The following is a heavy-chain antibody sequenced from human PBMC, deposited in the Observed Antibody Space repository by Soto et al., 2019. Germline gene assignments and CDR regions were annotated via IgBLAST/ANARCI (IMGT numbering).Heavy chain of an antibody. CDR2: INSDGSDT. Sequence: PGGSLRLSCAASGSTFSSYWMHWVRQAPGKGLVWVSHINSDGSDTTYADSVKGRFTISRDNAKNMLYLQMNSLRAEDTAVYYCAKEGEHSSGWANFDYWGQGTLVTVSS. CDR3: AKEGEHSSGWANFDY. D-gene: IGHD6-19*01. CDR1: GSTFSSYW. V-gene: IGHV3-74*01. J-gene: IGHJ4*02.